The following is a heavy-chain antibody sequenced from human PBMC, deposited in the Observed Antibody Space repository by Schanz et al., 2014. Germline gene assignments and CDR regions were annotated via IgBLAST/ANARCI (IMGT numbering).Heavy chain of an antibody. CDR1: GFPFNEYG. CDR3: AREDSGCDSDLYYYYYYMDV. J-gene: IGHJ6*03. V-gene: IGHV3-9*01. Sequence: EAQLVESGGGLVQPGRSLRLSCAASGFPFNEYGMLWVRQAPGKGLERVSSISWNSGSIDYADSVKGRFTISRDNAKNSLYLQMNSLRAKDTAVYYCAREDSGCDSDLYYYYYYMDVWGKGTTVTVSS. CDR2: ISWNSGSI. D-gene: IGHD5-12*01.